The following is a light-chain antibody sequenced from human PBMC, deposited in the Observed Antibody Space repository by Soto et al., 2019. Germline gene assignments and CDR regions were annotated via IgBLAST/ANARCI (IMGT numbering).Light chain of an antibody. V-gene: IGKV1-5*01. CDR3: QHYKMYSPWT. CDR2: DVF. Sequence: EIQMTQSPSTVSAYVGDSVTITCRVSQSIATWLAWYLQRPGKAPKRLIYDVFSLQSGVASRLSGSGSGTEFTLTISSLQPDDFATYYCQHYKMYSPWTFGQGTKVDIK. J-gene: IGKJ1*01. CDR1: QSIATW.